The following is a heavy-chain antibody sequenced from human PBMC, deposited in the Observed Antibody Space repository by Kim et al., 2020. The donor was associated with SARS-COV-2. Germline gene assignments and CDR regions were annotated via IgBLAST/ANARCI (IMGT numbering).Heavy chain of an antibody. J-gene: IGHJ3*02. CDR1: GGSISSYY. D-gene: IGHD2-21*01. CDR3: ARGGGADAFDI. V-gene: IGHV4-59*13. CDR2: IYYSGST. Sequence: SETLSLTCTVSGGSISSYYWSWIRQPPGKGLEWIGYIYYSGSTNSNPSLKSRVTISVDTSKNQFSLKLSSVTAADTAVYYCARGGGADAFDIWGQGTMVTVSS.